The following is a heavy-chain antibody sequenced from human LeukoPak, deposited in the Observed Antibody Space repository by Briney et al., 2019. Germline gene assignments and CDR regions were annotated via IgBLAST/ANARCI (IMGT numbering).Heavy chain of an antibody. CDR1: GGSISSSSYY. J-gene: IGHJ6*03. CDR2: IYYSGST. V-gene: IGHV4-39*07. CDR3: ARAPNYYYYYMDV. Sequence: PSETLSLTRTVSGGSISSSSYYWGWPRQSPGKGLEWIGSIYYSGSTYYNPSLKTRVTISVDTSKNQFSLKLSSVTAADTAVYYCARAPNYYYYYMDVWGKGTTVTVSS.